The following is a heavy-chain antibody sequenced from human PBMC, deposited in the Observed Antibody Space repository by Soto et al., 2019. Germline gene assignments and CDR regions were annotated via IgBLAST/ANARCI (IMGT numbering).Heavy chain of an antibody. Sequence: SVTLSLTCTVSGGSISSYYWSWLRQPPGKGLEWIGYIYYSGSTNYNPSLKSRVTISVDTSKNQFSLKLSSVTAADTAVYYCARSLGYGDVWGKGTTVTVSS. V-gene: IGHV4-59*08. CDR2: IYYSGST. J-gene: IGHJ6*04. CDR1: GGSISSYY. CDR3: ARSLGYGDV. D-gene: IGHD4-17*01.